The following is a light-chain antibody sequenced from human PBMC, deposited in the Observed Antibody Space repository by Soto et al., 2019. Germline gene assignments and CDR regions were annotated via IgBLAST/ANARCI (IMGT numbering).Light chain of an antibody. CDR3: QQYYSYPLT. V-gene: IGKV1-8*01. CDR2: AAS. J-gene: IGKJ3*01. Sequence: AIRMTQSPSSLSASTGDRVTITCRASQGISSYLAWYQQKPGKDPKLLIYAASTLQSGVPSRFSGSGSGKDFTLTISCLQSEDFATYYCQQYYSYPLTFGPGTKVDIK. CDR1: QGISSY.